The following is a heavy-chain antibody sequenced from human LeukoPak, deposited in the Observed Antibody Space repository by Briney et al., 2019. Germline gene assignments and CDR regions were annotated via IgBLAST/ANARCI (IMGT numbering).Heavy chain of an antibody. J-gene: IGHJ4*02. CDR3: ARGQRRDGYTIRRGRYFDY. CDR1: GGSISSGGYY. Sequence: SETLSLTCTVSGGSISSGGYYWSWIRQHPGKGLEWIGYIYYSGSTYYNPSLKSRVTISVDTSKNQFSLELSSVTAADTAVYYCARGQRRDGYTIRRGRYFDYWGQGTLVTVSS. D-gene: IGHD5-24*01. CDR2: IYYSGST. V-gene: IGHV4-31*03.